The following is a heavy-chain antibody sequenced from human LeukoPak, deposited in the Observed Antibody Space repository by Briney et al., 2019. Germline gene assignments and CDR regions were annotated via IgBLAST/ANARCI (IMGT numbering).Heavy chain of an antibody. J-gene: IGHJ4*02. Sequence: GSLRLSCAASGFTFSNYYMHWGRQAPGKGLEWVAVISDDGNRKYYADSVQGRFTISRDNSKNTLYLQMNSLRAEDTAVYFCVKDLSGYWTFDYWGRGTLVTVSS. CDR1: GFTFSNYY. V-gene: IGHV3-30*18. CDR3: VKDLSGYWTFDY. CDR2: ISDDGNRK. D-gene: IGHD1-1*01.